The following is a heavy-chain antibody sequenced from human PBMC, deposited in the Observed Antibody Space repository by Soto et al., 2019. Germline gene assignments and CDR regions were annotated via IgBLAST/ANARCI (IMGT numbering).Heavy chain of an antibody. CDR3: ARPPSSTGDYYGMDV. J-gene: IGHJ6*02. CDR1: GGSISRYY. D-gene: IGHD4-17*01. CDR2: MYNTGRT. Sequence: SETLSLTCTVSGGSISRYYWSWIRQPPGKGLEWIGYMYNTGRTVYNPSFKSRVTISVDTSKNQFSLQLSSVTAADTAVYYCARPPSSTGDYYGMDVWGQGTTVTVSS. V-gene: IGHV4-59*08.